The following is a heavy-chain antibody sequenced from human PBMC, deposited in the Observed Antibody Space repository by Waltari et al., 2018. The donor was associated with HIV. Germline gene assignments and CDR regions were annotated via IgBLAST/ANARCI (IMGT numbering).Heavy chain of an antibody. Sequence: QEQLVESGGGVVQPGRSLRLSCAASGFSFSNYGMHWVRQAPGKGVEWVAIIGYDGSTKYYADSVKGRFTISRDNSKNTLYLQMNSLRVEDTAVYYCARDRLATGSGGMDVWGQGTTVTVSS. CDR2: IGYDGSTK. CDR1: GFSFSNYG. CDR3: ARDRLATGSGGMDV. J-gene: IGHJ6*02. D-gene: IGHD1-26*01. V-gene: IGHV3-33*01.